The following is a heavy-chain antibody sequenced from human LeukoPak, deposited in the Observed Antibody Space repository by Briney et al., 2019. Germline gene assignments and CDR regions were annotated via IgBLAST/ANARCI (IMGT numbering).Heavy chain of an antibody. D-gene: IGHD3-3*01. V-gene: IGHV4-59*02. Sequence: PSETLSLTCTVSGGSVNSYYWSWIRQPPGKGLECIGYIYYSGSTNYNPSLKSRVTISVDTSKNQFSLKLSSVTAADTAVYYCAREGYDFWSGSHGAFDIWGQGTMVTVSS. CDR3: AREGYDFWSGSHGAFDI. CDR1: GGSVNSYY. J-gene: IGHJ3*02. CDR2: IYYSGST.